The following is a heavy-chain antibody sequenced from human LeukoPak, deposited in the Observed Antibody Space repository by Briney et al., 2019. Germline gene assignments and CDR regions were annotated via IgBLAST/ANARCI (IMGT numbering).Heavy chain of an antibody. Sequence: SGTLSLTCTVSGGSISSYYWSWVRQPPGKGLEWIGYIYYSGSTNYNPYLTSRVTISVDTSKNQFTLKLSSVTAADTAVYYCARSSSRYFDWLLCGIDYWGQGTLVTVPS. J-gene: IGHJ4*02. CDR1: GGSISSYY. D-gene: IGHD3-9*01. CDR2: IYYSGST. V-gene: IGHV4-59*01. CDR3: ARSSSRYFDWLLCGIDY.